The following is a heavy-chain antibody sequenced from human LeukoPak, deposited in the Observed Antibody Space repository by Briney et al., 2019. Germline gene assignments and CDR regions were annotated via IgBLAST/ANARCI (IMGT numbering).Heavy chain of an antibody. CDR3: ARDWYCSSTSCLYYFDY. V-gene: IGHV3-33*08. Sequence: PEGSLRLSCTASGFTFSSYGMHWVRQAPGKGLEWVAVIWYDGSNKYYADSVKGRFTISRDNSKNTLYLQMNSLRAEDTAVYYCARDWYCSSTSCLYYFDYWGQGTLVTVSS. CDR2: IWYDGSNK. CDR1: GFTFSSYG. J-gene: IGHJ4*02. D-gene: IGHD2-2*01.